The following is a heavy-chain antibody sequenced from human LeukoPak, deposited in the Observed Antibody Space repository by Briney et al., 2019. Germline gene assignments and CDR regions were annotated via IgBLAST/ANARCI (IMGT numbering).Heavy chain of an antibody. Sequence: GGSLRLSCAASGFTFSSYSMNWVRQAPGKGLEWVSFISGSGSYIYYADSVKGRFTISRDNSKNTLYLQMNSLRAEDTAVYYCAKPRMDPWGQGTLVTVSS. CDR2: ISGSGSYI. CDR3: AKPRMDP. J-gene: IGHJ5*02. CDR1: GFTFSSYS. V-gene: IGHV3-21*01.